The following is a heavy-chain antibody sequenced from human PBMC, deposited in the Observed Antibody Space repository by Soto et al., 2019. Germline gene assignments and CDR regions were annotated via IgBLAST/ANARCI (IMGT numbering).Heavy chain of an antibody. CDR3: ARWGYGSGSPKPYYYYYGMDV. D-gene: IGHD3-10*01. J-gene: IGHJ6*02. V-gene: IGHV4-34*01. Sequence: VQLQQWGAGLLKPSETLSLTCAVYGGSFSGYYWSWIRQPPGKGLEWIGEINHSGSTNYNPSLKSRVTISVDTSKNQFSLKLSSVTAADTAVYYCARWGYGSGSPKPYYYYYGMDVWGQGTTVTVSS. CDR1: GGSFSGYY. CDR2: INHSGST.